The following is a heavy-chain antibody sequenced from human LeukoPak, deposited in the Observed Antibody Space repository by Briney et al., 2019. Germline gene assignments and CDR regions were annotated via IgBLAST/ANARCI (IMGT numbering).Heavy chain of an antibody. CDR1: GFTFSSYG. CDR3: ARGADYGFHY. D-gene: IGHD4-17*01. J-gene: IGHJ4*02. CDR2: IHYDGSNK. V-gene: IGHV3-30*02. Sequence: GGSLRLSCAASGFTFSSYGMDWVRQAPGKGLEWVAFIHYDGSNKYYADSVRGRFTLSRDNSQNTLYLQMNSLRPDDTAMYYCARGADYGFHYWGQGTLVTVSS.